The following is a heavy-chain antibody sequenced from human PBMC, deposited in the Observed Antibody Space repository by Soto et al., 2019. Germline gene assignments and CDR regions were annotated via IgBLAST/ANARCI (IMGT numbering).Heavy chain of an antibody. Sequence: QVQLVQSGAEVKKPGSSVKVSCKASGGTFRNYPINWVRQAPGQGLEWMGSIFPLTDTPDYAQHFQARLTISADKATITAYMELSSLTSDDTAMYFCARGPLVVFNYFESWGQGTLVTFAS. J-gene: IGHJ4*02. CDR2: IFPLTDTP. CDR3: ARGPLVVFNYFES. V-gene: IGHV1-69*08. CDR1: GGTFRNYP.